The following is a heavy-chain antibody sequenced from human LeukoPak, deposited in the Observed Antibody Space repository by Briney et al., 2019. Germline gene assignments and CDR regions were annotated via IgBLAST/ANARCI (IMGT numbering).Heavy chain of an antibody. CDR3: ARVPSGDFWSGYWFDY. CDR2: INHSGST. J-gene: IGHJ4*02. Sequence: SETLSLTCAVYGGSFSGYYWSWIRQPPGKGLEWIGEINHSGSTNYNPSLKSRVTISVDTSKNQFSLKLSSVTAGDTAGDYCARVPSGDFWSGYWFDYWGQGTLVTVSS. V-gene: IGHV4-34*01. D-gene: IGHD3-3*01. CDR1: GGSFSGYY.